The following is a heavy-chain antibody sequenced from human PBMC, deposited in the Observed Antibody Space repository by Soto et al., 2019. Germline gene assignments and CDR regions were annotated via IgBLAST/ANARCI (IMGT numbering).Heavy chain of an antibody. J-gene: IGHJ6*02. CDR3: ARDNGRGQLGGNYYSALDV. CDR2: IIPIFRPP. CDR1: GDTFDTFA. Sequence: QVQLVQSGAEVLKPGSSVKLSCKTSGDTFDTFAISWVRQAPGQGLEWMGGIIPIFRPPDYTQKFQGRVTITADVSTSTTSMELSSLRSEDTAVYYCARDNGRGQLGGNYYSALDVWGQGSTVTVSS. D-gene: IGHD1-1*01. V-gene: IGHV1-69*12.